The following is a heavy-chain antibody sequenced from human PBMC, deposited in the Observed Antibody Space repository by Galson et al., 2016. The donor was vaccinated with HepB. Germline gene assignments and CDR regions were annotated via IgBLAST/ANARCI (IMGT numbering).Heavy chain of an antibody. CDR3: VRDGSGGWHVDN. V-gene: IGHV3-7*01. CDR1: GFSLSSYW. D-gene: IGHD6-19*01. Sequence: SLRLSCAASGFSLSSYWMSWVRQAPGKGLEWVANVKYDGSEKYYVDSVKGRFTISRDNAKNSMSLQMNSLSAEDTAGYYCVRDGSGGWHVDNWGKGTLITVSS. CDR2: VKYDGSEK. J-gene: IGHJ4*02.